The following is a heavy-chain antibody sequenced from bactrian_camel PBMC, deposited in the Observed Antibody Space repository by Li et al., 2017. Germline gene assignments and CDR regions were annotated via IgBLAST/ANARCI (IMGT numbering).Heavy chain of an antibody. J-gene: IGHJ4*01. V-gene: IGHV3-2*01. CDR3: ATERPVWEWGPEYNY. CDR1: GFVFSSYY. D-gene: IGHD3*01. Sequence: HVQLVESGGGLAQPGGSLRLSCAASGFVFSSYYMSWVRQAPGIGLEWVSSIYTDGTSIHYADSIKGRYTISRDNAKNTVYLQMNDLKSEDSALYYCATERPVWEWGPEYNYWGQGTQVTVS. CDR2: IYTDGTSI.